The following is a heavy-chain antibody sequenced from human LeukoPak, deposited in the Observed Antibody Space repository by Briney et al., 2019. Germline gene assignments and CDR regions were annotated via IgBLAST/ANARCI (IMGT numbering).Heavy chain of an antibody. Sequence: GGSLRLSCAASGFTFSSYAMSWVRQAPGKGLEWVSAISGSGGSTYYADSEKGGFTISRDNYKNTLYLKMNSLRAEDTAVYYCAKSGDGSGSYWYYFDYWGQGTLVTVSS. CDR1: GFTFSSYA. D-gene: IGHD3-10*01. CDR3: AKSGDGSGSYWYYFDY. CDR2: ISGSGGST. J-gene: IGHJ4*02. V-gene: IGHV3-23*01.